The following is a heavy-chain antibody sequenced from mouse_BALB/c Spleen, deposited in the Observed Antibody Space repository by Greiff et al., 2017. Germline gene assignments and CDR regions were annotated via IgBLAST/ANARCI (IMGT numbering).Heavy chain of an antibody. J-gene: IGHJ4*01. CDR1: GFSLTSYG. Sequence: QVQLQQSGPGLVAPSQSLSITCTVSGFSLTSYGVHWVRQPPGKGLEWLGVIWAGGSTNYNSALMSRLSISKDNSKSQVFLKMNSLQTDDTAMYYCARQGYGSRHYYAMDYWGQGTSVTVSS. V-gene: IGHV2-9*02. CDR2: IWAGGST. CDR3: ARQGYGSRHYYAMDY. D-gene: IGHD1-1*01.